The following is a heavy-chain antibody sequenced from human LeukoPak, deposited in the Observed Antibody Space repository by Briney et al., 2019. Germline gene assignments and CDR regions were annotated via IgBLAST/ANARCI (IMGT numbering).Heavy chain of an antibody. D-gene: IGHD3-9*01. CDR2: ISGSGGST. J-gene: IGHJ4*02. CDR3: ATGSGRYFDWSHLDY. CDR1: GFTFSSYA. Sequence: QPGGSLRLSCAASGFTFSSYAMSWVRQAPGKGLEWVSAISGSGGSTYYADSVKGRFTISRDNSKNTLYLQMNSLRAEDTAVYYCATGSGRYFDWSHLDYWGQGTLVTVSS. V-gene: IGHV3-23*01.